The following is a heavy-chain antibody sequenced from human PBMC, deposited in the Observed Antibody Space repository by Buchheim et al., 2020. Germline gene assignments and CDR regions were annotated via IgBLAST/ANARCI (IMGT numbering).Heavy chain of an antibody. CDR2: SRNKDNSFIT. V-gene: IGHV3-72*01. CDR3: AREDFGGSFDY. CDR1: GFSVSDHY. Sequence: EVQLVESGGGSVQPGGSLRLSCAASGFSVSDHYMDWVRQAPGKGLEWVGRSRNKDNSFITHYAASVKGRFTISRDDSKKSVDLQMNSLKTEDTAVYFCAREDFGGSFDYWGQG. J-gene: IGHJ4*02. D-gene: IGHD4-23*01.